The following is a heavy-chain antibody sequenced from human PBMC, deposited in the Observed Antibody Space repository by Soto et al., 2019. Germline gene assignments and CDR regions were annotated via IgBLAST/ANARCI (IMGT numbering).Heavy chain of an antibody. CDR2: IRCGGGNT. CDR3: AKDLRGVIYSYFDY. D-gene: IGHD3-10*01. CDR1: GFTFSSYA. J-gene: IGHJ4*02. Sequence: GGSLILSWAASGFTFSSYAMHWVRPAPGKGLEWVSVIRCGGGNTYYADSVKGRFTISRDNSKNTLYLQMNSLRAEDTAVYYCAKDLRGVIYSYFDYWGQGTLVTVS. V-gene: IGHV3-23*01.